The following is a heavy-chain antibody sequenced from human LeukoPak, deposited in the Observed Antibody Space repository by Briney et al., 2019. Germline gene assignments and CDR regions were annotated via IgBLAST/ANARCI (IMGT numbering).Heavy chain of an antibody. V-gene: IGHV3-74*01. CDR1: GFTFSSYW. J-gene: IGHJ4*02. CDR3: ATLYGSGSYSED. CDR2: INSDGSST. D-gene: IGHD3-10*01. Sequence: GGSLRLSCAASGFTFSSYWMHWVRHAPRKGLVRVSRINSDGSSTSYADSVKGRFTISRDNAKNTLYLQMNSLRAEDTAVYYCATLYGSGSYSEDWGQGTLVTVS.